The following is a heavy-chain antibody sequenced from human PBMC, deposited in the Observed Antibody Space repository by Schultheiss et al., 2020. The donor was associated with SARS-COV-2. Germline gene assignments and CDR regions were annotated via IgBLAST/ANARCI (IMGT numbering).Heavy chain of an antibody. D-gene: IGHD6-19*01. Sequence: SVKVSCKASGGTFSSFTISWVRQAPGQGLEWMGWINPNSGGTNYAQKFQGRVTITADESTSTAYMELSSLRSEDTAVYYCAREGMAAVAGTYYYGMDVWGQGTTDTVSS. CDR3: AREGMAAVAGTYYYGMDV. CDR2: INPNSGGT. V-gene: IGHV1-69*13. CDR1: GGTFSSFT. J-gene: IGHJ6*02.